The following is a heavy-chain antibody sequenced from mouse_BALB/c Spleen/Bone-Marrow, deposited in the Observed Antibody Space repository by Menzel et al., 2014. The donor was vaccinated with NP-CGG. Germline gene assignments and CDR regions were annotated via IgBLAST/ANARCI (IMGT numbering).Heavy chain of an antibody. V-gene: IGHV1-47*01. Sequence: VMLVESGAELVKPGASVKMSCKAFGYTLTTYPIEWMKQNHGKSLEWIGNFHPYNDDTKYNEKFKGKAKLTVEKSSSTVYLELSRLTSDDSAVYYCARGYGNWYFDVWGAGATVTVSS. D-gene: IGHD2-10*02. J-gene: IGHJ1*01. CDR3: ARGYGNWYFDV. CDR1: GYTLTTYP. CDR2: FHPYNDDT.